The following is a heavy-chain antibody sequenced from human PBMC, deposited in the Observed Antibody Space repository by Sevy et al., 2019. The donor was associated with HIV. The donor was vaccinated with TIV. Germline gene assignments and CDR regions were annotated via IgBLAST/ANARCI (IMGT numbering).Heavy chain of an antibody. D-gene: IGHD3-16*01. V-gene: IGHV3-49*04. J-gene: IGHJ4*02. CDR3: TRGKGAQSIFDY. CDR1: GFTFGDYA. Sequence: GESLKISCTGSGFTFGDYAMSWVRQAPGKGLEWVAFLKHKAYGGTLDYAASVKGRFSISRDDSKSIAHLQMNDLKTENTAIYYGTRGKGAQSIFDYWGQGALVTVSS. CDR2: LKHKAYGGTL.